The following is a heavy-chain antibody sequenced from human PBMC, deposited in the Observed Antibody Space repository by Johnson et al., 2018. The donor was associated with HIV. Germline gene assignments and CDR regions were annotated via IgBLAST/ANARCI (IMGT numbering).Heavy chain of an antibody. CDR3: ARSRNYACDI. V-gene: IGHV3-11*04. J-gene: IGHJ3*02. CDR1: GFIVSNNY. CDR2: ISSSGSAI. Sequence: QVQLVESGGGLVKPGGSLRLSCAASGFIVSNNYMSWVRQAPGEGLEWVSYISSSGSAIYYAVSVKGRFTMSRDNAKNSMFLQMNSLRADDTAVYYCARSRNYACDIWGQGTMVTVSS. D-gene: IGHD1-1*01.